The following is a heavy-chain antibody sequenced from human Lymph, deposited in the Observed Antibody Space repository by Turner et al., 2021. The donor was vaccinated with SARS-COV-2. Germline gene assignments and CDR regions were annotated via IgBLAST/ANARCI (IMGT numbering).Heavy chain of an antibody. V-gene: IGHV3-53*02. CDR1: GFTVSSNY. D-gene: IGHD1-1*01. J-gene: IGHJ6*02. CDR3: ARDLQLYGMDV. Sequence: EVQLVETGGGLIQPGGSLRLSCAASGFTVSSNYMTWVRQAGGERLEWVSHIYSGGSTYYADTVKGRFTMYRDNSKNTLYIQMNSLGDEDTAIYYCARDLQLYGMDVWGQGTTVTVSS. CDR2: IYSGGST.